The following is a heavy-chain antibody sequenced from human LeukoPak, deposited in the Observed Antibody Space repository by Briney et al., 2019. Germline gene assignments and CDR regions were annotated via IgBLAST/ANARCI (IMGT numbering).Heavy chain of an antibody. D-gene: IGHD4-17*01. CDR2: IYYRGST. V-gene: IGHV4-39*01. CDR1: GVSISSSSYY. CDR3: ARLGTTVTTDY. J-gene: IGHJ4*02. Sequence: SETLSLTCTVSGVSISSSSYYWGWIRQPPGKGLEWIGSIYYRGSTYYNPSLKSRVTISVDTSKNQFSLKLSSVTAADTAVYYCARLGTTVTTDYWGQGTLVTVSS.